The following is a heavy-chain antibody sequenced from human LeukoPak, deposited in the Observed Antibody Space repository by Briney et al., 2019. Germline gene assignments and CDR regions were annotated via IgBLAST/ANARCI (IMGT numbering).Heavy chain of an antibody. CDR3: ARGTIAAAGYYYFDY. J-gene: IGHJ4*02. Sequence: GGCLRLSCAASGFTFSSYWMSWVRQAPGKGLEWVANIKQDGSEKYYVDSVKGRFTISRDNAKNSLYLQMSSLRAEDTAVYYCARGTIAAAGYYYFDYWGQGNQVTVSS. CDR2: IKQDGSEK. V-gene: IGHV3-7*04. CDR1: GFTFSSYW. D-gene: IGHD6-13*01.